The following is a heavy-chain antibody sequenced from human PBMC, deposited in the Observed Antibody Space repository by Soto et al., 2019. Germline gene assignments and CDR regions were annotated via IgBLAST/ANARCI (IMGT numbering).Heavy chain of an antibody. CDR1: GFTFSSYS. Sequence: EVQLVESGGGLVQPGGSLRLSCAASGFTFSSYSMNWVRQAPGKGLEWVSYISSSSSTLYYADSVKGRFTISRDNAKNSLYLQMNSLRAEDTAVYYCARVGGYGDYGIWGQGTMVTVSS. CDR2: ISSSSSTL. CDR3: ARVGGYGDYGI. V-gene: IGHV3-48*01. J-gene: IGHJ4*02. D-gene: IGHD4-17*01.